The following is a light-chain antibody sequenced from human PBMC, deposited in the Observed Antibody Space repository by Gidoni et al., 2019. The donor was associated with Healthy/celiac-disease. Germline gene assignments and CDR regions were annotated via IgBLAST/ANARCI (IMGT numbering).Light chain of an antibody. V-gene: IGLV3-21*02. CDR1: NLGSKR. Sequence: SYVLTQPPSVSAAPGQTARITCWGNNLGSKRVHWYQPKPGQAPVLVVYDDSDRPSVFPERFSGSNSGNTATLTISRVEAGDEADYYCQVWDSSSDHPVFGGGTQLTVL. CDR3: QVWDSSSDHPV. CDR2: DDS. J-gene: IGLJ2*01.